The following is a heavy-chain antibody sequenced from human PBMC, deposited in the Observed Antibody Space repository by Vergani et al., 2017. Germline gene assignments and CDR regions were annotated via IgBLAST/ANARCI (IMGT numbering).Heavy chain of an antibody. J-gene: IGHJ6*03. CDR2: IYTSGST. Sequence: QVQLQESGPGLVKPSQTLSLTCTVSGGSISSGSYYWSWIRQPAGKGLEWIGRIYTSGSTNYNPSLKSRVTISVDTSKNQFSLKLSSVTAADTAVYYCARVGSWERGGHMDVWGKGTTVTVSS. D-gene: IGHD1-26*01. V-gene: IGHV4-61*02. CDR3: ARVGSWERGGHMDV. CDR1: GGSISSGSYY.